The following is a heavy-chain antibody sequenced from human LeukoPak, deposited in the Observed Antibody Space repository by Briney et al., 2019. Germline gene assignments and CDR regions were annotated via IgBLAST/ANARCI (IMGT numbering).Heavy chain of an antibody. Sequence: GGSLRLSCAASGFTFSSYAMSWVRQAPGKGLAWVSGISGSGGRTYYADSVKGRFTISRDNPKNTLYLQMSSLRAEDTAVYYCAKHKEDYGDSCLDDSWGQGALVTVSS. CDR3: AKHKEDYGDSCLDDS. CDR2: ISGSGGRT. D-gene: IGHD4-17*01. J-gene: IGHJ5*01. CDR1: GFTFSSYA. V-gene: IGHV3-23*01.